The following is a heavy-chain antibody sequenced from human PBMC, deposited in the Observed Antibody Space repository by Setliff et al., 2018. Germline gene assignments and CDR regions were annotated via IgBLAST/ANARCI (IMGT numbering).Heavy chain of an antibody. Sequence: ASVKVSCKTSGFMFSTYGLSWVRQAPGQAPEWIGCISGYTGDTNYAPKFRDRVTLTTDPSSTTAYMELRSLKSDDTAFYYCARSSAPSVVLAADFDFWGQGTLVTVSS. CDR2: ISGYTGDT. J-gene: IGHJ4*02. CDR1: GFMFSTYG. D-gene: IGHD3-9*01. CDR3: ARSSAPSVVLAADFDF. V-gene: IGHV1-18*01.